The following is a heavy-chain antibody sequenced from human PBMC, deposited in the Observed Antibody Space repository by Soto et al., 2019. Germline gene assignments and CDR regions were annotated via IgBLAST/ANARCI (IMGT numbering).Heavy chain of an antibody. CDR2: INHSGST. CDR1: GGSFSGYY. CDR3: ARGPRVVATITGIAAAGRFFV. D-gene: IGHD5-12*01. V-gene: IGHV4-34*01. J-gene: IGHJ4*02. Sequence: PSETLSLTCAVYGGSFSGYYWTWIRQPPGTGLEWIGEINHSGSTNYNPSLKSRVTISVDTSKNQFSLKLSSVTAADTAVYYCARGPRVVATITGIAAAGRFFVWGQGTLVTVSS.